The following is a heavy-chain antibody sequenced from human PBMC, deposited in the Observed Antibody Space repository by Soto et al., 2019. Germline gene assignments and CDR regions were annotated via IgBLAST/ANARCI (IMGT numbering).Heavy chain of an antibody. CDR1: GFTFSSYA. J-gene: IGHJ4*02. V-gene: IGHV3-23*01. CDR3: ATLVVGATLFSRQVSGFGY. Sequence: EVQLLESGGGLVQPGGSLRLSCAASGFTFSSYAMSWVRQAPGKGLEWVSGISGSGGSTYYVDAVTGRLTLTRDNSKNTLSLQMTTLRADDTALYCCATLVVGATLFSRQVSGFGYWGQGTLVTGSS. D-gene: IGHD2-8*02. CDR2: ISGSGGST.